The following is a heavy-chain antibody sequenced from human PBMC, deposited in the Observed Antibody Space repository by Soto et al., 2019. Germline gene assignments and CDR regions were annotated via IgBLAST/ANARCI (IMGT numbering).Heavy chain of an antibody. J-gene: IGHJ6*02. CDR2: ISWNSGTI. D-gene: IGHD2-8*02. CDR3: AKSTGGTANGVDV. V-gene: IGHV3-9*01. Sequence: GGSLRLSCGASGFTFDEYGMHWVRQAPGEGLEWVSGISWNSGTIGYADSVKGRFTISRDNAKNSLYLQMSSLRAEDTALYYCAKSTGGTANGVDVWGQGTTVTVSS. CDR1: GFTFDEYG.